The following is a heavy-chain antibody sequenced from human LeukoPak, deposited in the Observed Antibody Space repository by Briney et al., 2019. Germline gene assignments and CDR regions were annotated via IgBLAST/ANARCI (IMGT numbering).Heavy chain of an antibody. V-gene: IGHV3-48*03. J-gene: IGHJ6*03. Sequence: TGGSLRLSCAASGFTFSSYEMNWVRQAPGKGLEWVSYISSSGSTIYYADSVKGRFTISRDNSKNTLYLQMNSLRAEDTAVYYCARVAVGILYYYYYMDVWGKGTTVTVSS. CDR1: GFTFSSYE. CDR3: ARVAVGILYYYYYMDV. CDR2: ISSSGSTI. D-gene: IGHD1-26*01.